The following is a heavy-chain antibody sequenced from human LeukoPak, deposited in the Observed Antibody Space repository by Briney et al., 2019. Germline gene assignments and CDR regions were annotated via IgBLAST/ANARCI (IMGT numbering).Heavy chain of an antibody. CDR2: TYYRSKWYN. D-gene: IGHD3-3*01. CDR3: ARGGLYYDFWSGYYRDNWFDP. CDR1: GDSVSSNSAA. Sequence: SQTLSLTCAISGDSVSSNSAAWNWIRQSPSRGLEWLGRTYYRSKWYNDYAVSVKSRITINPDTSKNQFSLQLNSVTPEDTAVYYCARGGLYYDFWSGYYRDNWFDPWGQGTLVTVSS. V-gene: IGHV6-1*01. J-gene: IGHJ5*02.